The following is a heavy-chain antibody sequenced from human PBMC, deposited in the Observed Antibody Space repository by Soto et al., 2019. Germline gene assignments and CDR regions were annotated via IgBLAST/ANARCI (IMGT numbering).Heavy chain of an antibody. D-gene: IGHD3-22*01. Sequence: EVQLLESGGGLVEPAGSLRLSCAASGFTFSSYAMSWVRQAPGKGLEWVSAISGSGGSTYYADSVKGRFTISRDNSKNTLYLQMNSLRAEDTAVHYCAKARADYYDSSGYPVDYWGQGTLVTVSS. J-gene: IGHJ4*02. CDR2: ISGSGGST. V-gene: IGHV3-23*01. CDR3: AKARADYYDSSGYPVDY. CDR1: GFTFSSYA.